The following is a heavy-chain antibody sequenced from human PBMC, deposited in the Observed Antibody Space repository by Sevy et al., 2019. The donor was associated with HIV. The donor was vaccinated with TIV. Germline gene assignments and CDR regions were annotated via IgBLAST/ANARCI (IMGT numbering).Heavy chain of an antibody. V-gene: IGHV3-23*01. J-gene: IGHJ6*02. Sequence: GGSLRLSCAASGFTFISYAMSWVRQAPGKGLEWVSSISPSGGSTYYADSVKGRFSISRDNSKNMVDLQMNSLRAEDTAVYYCAKEAAMGYVWGQGTTVTVSS. D-gene: IGHD5-18*01. CDR1: GFTFISYA. CDR3: AKEAAMGYV. CDR2: ISPSGGST.